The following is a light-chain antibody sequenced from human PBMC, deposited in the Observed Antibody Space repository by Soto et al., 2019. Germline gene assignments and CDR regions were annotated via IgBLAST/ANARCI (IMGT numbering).Light chain of an antibody. J-gene: IGLJ1*01. Sequence: QSVLTQPPSVSGAPGQRVTISCTGSSSNIGAGYGVHWYQHLPGTAPKLLIYGNNNRPSGVPDRFSASKSGPSASLAITGFQAEDESDYYCQSYDSSLSAPYVFGTGTKVTVL. CDR2: GNN. CDR3: QSYDSSLSAPYV. CDR1: SSNIGAGYG. V-gene: IGLV1-40*01.